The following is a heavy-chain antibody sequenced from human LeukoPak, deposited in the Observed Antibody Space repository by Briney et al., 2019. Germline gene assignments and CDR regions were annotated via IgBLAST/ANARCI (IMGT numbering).Heavy chain of an antibody. J-gene: IGHJ4*02. Sequence: PSETMSLTCTVSGGSISSGGYYWSWIRQHPGKGLEWIGYIYYSGSTYYNPSLKSRVTISVDTSKNQFSLKLSSVTAADTAVYYCARDRVTYYYDSSGFDYWGQGTLVTVSS. CDR2: IYYSGST. CDR3: ARDRVTYYYDSSGFDY. CDR1: GGSISSGGYY. D-gene: IGHD3-22*01. V-gene: IGHV4-31*03.